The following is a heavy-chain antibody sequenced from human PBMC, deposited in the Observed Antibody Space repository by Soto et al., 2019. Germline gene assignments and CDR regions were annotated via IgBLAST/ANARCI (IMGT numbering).Heavy chain of an antibody. D-gene: IGHD1-1*01. J-gene: IGHJ4*02. CDR2: INQGGSVK. Sequence: PGGSLRLSCEASGFALSPYWMSWVRQAPGKGLEWVASINQGGSVKHYVDSVRGRFSISRDNAKNSLSLQMNSLSAEDTAVYYCARLTEAVTTFVYWGQGTPVTVSS. CDR1: GFALSPYW. CDR3: ARLTEAVTTFVY. V-gene: IGHV3-7*03.